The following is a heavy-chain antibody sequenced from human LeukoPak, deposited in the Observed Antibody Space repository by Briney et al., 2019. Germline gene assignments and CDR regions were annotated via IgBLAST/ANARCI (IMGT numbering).Heavy chain of an antibody. CDR1: GFTFRDYA. D-gene: IGHD1/OR15-1a*01. CDR3: ARGVGTMGGRPDY. Sequence: PGGSLRLSCVGSGFTFRDYAMHWVRQAPDRGLEWVASIWYDGSNKYYADSVTGRFTISRDNSKNTVYLQVNSQRVEDTAIYYCARGVGTMGGRPDYWGQGTQVTVSS. CDR2: IWYDGSNK. V-gene: IGHV3-33*01. J-gene: IGHJ4*01.